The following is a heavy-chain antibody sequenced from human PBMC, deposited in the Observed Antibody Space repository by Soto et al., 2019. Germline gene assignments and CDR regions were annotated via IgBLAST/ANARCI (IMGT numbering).Heavy chain of an antibody. J-gene: IGHJ4*02. CDR1: GFTFDDYA. D-gene: IGHD4-17*01. CDR3: AKANYGDYFDY. Sequence: GGSLRLSCAASGFTFDDYAMHWVRQAPGKGLEWVSLISGDGGSTYYADSVKGRFTISRDNSKNSLYLQMNSLRTEDYALYYCAKANYGDYFDYWGQGTLVTVSS. CDR2: ISGDGGST. V-gene: IGHV3-43*02.